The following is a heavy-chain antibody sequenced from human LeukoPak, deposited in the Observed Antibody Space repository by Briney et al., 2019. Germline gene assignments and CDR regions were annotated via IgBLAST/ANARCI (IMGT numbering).Heavy chain of an antibody. V-gene: IGHV3-23*01. Sequence: GGSLRLSCAASGFTFSSYAMSWVRQAPGKGLEWVSAISGSGGSTYYADSGKGRFTISRDNSKNTLYLQMNSLRAEDTAVYHCAKDLTRLFEWDYWGQGTLVTVSS. CDR1: GFTFSSYA. D-gene: IGHD3-10*02. CDR3: AKDLTRLFEWDY. J-gene: IGHJ4*02. CDR2: ISGSGGST.